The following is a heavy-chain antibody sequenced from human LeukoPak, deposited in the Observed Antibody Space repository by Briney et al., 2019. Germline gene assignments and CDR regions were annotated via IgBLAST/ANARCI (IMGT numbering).Heavy chain of an antibody. D-gene: IGHD6-13*01. V-gene: IGHV1-69*06. Sequence: SVKVSCKASGGTFSSYAISWVRQAPGQGLEWMGGIIPIFGTANYAQKFQGRVTIIADKSTSTAYMELSSLRSEDTAVYYCARGAERTSSWYDRGDAFDIWGQGTMVTVSS. CDR2: IIPIFGTA. J-gene: IGHJ3*02. CDR3: ARGAERTSSWYDRGDAFDI. CDR1: GGTFSSYA.